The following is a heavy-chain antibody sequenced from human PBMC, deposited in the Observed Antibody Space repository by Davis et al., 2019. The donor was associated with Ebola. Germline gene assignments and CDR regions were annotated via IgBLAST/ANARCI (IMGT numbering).Heavy chain of an antibody. D-gene: IGHD1-26*01. V-gene: IGHV1-69*04. Sequence: SVKVSCKASGGTFSSYTISWVRQAPGQGLEWMGRIIPILGIANYAQKFQGRVTITADKSTSTAYMELSSLRSEDTAVYYCARDPGGIVGAGFDYWGQGTLVTVSS. J-gene: IGHJ4*02. CDR2: IIPILGIA. CDR3: ARDPGGIVGAGFDY. CDR1: GGTFSSYT.